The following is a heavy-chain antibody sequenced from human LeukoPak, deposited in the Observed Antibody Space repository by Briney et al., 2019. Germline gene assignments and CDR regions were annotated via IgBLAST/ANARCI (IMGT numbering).Heavy chain of an antibody. D-gene: IGHD5-12*01. CDR2: IYYSGST. CDR1: GGSISSSSYY. J-gene: IGHJ5*02. CDR3: ARHLGGGWLRWFGP. Sequence: SETLSLTXTVSGGSISSSSYYWGWIGQPPGKGLEWIGSIYYSGSTYYNPSLKSRVTISVDTSKNQFSLKLSSVTAADTAVYYCARHLGGGWLRWFGPWGQGTLVTVSS. V-gene: IGHV4-39*01.